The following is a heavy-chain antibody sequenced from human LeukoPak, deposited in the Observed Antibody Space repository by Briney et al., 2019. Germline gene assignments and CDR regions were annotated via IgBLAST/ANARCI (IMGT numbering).Heavy chain of an antibody. CDR1: GGTFSSYA. CDR2: IIPIFGTA. D-gene: IGHD3-9*01. CDR3: ARVGGGDDILTGGFDH. V-gene: IGHV1-69*05. J-gene: IGHJ4*02. Sequence: ASVKVSCKASGGTFSSYAISWVRQAPGQGLEWMGGIIPIFGTANYAQKFQGRVTITTDESTSTAYMELSSLRSEDTAVYYCARVGGGDDILTGGFDHWGQGTLVTVSS.